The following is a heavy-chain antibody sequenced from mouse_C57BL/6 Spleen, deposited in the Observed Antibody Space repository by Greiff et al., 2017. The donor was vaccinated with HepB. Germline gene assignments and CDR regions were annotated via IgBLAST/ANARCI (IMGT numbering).Heavy chain of an antibody. CDR3: ASIYYGYQAWFAY. D-gene: IGHD2-2*01. CDR1: GYTFTSYW. CDR2: IDPSDSYT. V-gene: IGHV1-69*01. Sequence: QVQLQQPGAELVKPGASVKLSCKASGYTFTSYWMHWVKQRPGQGLEWIGEIDPSDSYTNYNQKFKGKSTLTVDKSSSTAYMQLSSLTSEDSAVYDCASIYYGYQAWFAYWGQGTLVTVSA. J-gene: IGHJ3*01.